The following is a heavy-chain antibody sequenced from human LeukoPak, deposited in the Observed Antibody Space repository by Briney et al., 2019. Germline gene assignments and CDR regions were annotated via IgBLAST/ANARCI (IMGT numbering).Heavy chain of an antibody. D-gene: IGHD3-22*01. Sequence: GESLKISCMASGDSFTNYWIGWVRQTPGKGLEWMGIIYTGDSDTRYNPSFQGQVTISVDKSINTAYLQWSSLQASDSAMYYCARWGTHCSSVTCYSYFDPWGQGTTVSVSS. CDR2: IYTGDSDT. CDR1: GDSFTNYW. J-gene: IGHJ5*02. V-gene: IGHV5-51*01. CDR3: ARWGTHCSSVTCYSYFDP.